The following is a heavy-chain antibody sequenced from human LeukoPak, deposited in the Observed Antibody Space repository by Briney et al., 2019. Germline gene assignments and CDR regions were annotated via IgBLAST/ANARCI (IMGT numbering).Heavy chain of an antibody. D-gene: IGHD1-26*01. CDR3: ARDKEWGLSFAFDI. V-gene: IGHV4-59*12. Sequence: PSETLSLTCNVSGGSISRYYWSWIRQPPGKGLEWIGFIYSSVTTKYNPSLKSRVTISIDMSRSQFSLKVSSVTAADTAVYYCARDKEWGLSFAFDIWGQGTMVTVSS. CDR1: GGSISRYY. CDR2: IYSSVTT. J-gene: IGHJ3*02.